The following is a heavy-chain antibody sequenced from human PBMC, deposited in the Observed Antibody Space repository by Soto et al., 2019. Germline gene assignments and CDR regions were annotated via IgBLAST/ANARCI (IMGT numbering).Heavy chain of an antibody. CDR2: ISSSSSYI. CDR1: GFTFSSYS. CDR3: AISSPGTHLTGYYREYNWFDP. J-gene: IGHJ5*02. Sequence: GGSLRLSCAASGFTFSSYSMNWVRQAPGKGLEWVSSISSSSSYIYYADSVKGRFTISGDNAKNSLYLQMNSLRAEDTAVYYCAISSPGTHLTGYYREYNWFDPWGQGTLVIGSS. D-gene: IGHD3-9*01. V-gene: IGHV3-21*01.